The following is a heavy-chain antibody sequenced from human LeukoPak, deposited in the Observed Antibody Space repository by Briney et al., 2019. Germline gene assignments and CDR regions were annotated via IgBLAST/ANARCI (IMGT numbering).Heavy chain of an antibody. Sequence: ASVKVSCKASGYTFTDYYMHWVRQAPGQGLEWMGWINPNSGGTKYAQKVQDRVTMTRDTSISTAYMELSSLTSDDAAVYYCAIRAFYGSGSYYYPLNYWGQGTLVTVSS. CDR3: AIRAFYGSGSYYYPLNY. D-gene: IGHD3-10*01. J-gene: IGHJ4*02. CDR2: INPNSGGT. V-gene: IGHV1-2*02. CDR1: GYTFTDYY.